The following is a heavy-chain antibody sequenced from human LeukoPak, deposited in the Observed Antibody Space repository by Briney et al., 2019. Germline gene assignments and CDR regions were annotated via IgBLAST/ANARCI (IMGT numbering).Heavy chain of an antibody. CDR2: ISGSGGST. D-gene: IGHD3-3*01. Sequence: GGSLRLSCAASGFTVSSNYMSWVRQAPGKGLEWVSAISGSGGSTYYADSVKGRFTISRDNSKNTLYLQMNSLRAEDTAVYYCAKAQRRAIFGVVTPIDYWGQGTLVTVSS. CDR3: AKAQRRAIFGVVTPIDY. J-gene: IGHJ4*02. V-gene: IGHV3-23*01. CDR1: GFTVSSNY.